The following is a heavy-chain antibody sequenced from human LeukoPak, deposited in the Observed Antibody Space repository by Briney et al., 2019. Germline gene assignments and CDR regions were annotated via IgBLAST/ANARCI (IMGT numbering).Heavy chain of an antibody. Sequence: GGSLRLSCAASGFTFSNAWMSWVRQAPGKGLEWVGRIKSKTDGGTTDYAAPVKGRFTISRDDSKNTLYLQMNGLKTEDTAVYYCTTRYCSGGSCAFDIWGQGTMVTVSS. J-gene: IGHJ3*02. CDR3: TTRYCSGGSCAFDI. D-gene: IGHD2-15*01. CDR1: GFTFSNAW. V-gene: IGHV3-15*01. CDR2: IKSKTDGGTT.